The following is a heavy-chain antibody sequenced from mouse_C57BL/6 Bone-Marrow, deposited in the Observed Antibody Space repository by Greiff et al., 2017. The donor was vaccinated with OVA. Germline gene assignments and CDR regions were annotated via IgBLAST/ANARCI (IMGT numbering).Heavy chain of an antibody. J-gene: IGHJ4*01. Sequence: VQGVESGAELARPGASVKLSCKASGYTFTSYGISWVKQRTGQGLEWIGEIYPRSGNTYYNEKFKGKATLTADKSSSTAYMGLRSLTSEDSAVYFCARWRKGKVPSMDYWGQGTSVTVSS. CDR3: ARWRKGKVPSMDY. D-gene: IGHD1-3*01. CDR2: IYPRSGNT. V-gene: IGHV1-81*01. CDR1: GYTFTSYG.